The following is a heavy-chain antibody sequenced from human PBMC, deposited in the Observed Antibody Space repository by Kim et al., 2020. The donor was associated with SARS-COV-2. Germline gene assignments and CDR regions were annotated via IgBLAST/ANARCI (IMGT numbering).Heavy chain of an antibody. Sequence: STSYADSVKGRFTISRDNSKNTLYLQMNSLRAEDTAVYYCAKVSSTFDYWGQGTLVTVSS. J-gene: IGHJ4*02. D-gene: IGHD2-2*01. CDR2: ST. CDR3: AKVSSTFDY. V-gene: IGHV3-23*01.